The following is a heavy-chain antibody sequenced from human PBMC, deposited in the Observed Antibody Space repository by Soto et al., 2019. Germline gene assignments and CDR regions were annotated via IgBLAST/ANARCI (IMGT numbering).Heavy chain of an antibody. J-gene: IGHJ4*02. Sequence: GGSLRLSCAASGFTFSSYAMSWVRQAPGKGLEWVSAISGSGGSTYYADSVKGRFTISRDNSKNTLYLQMNSLRAEDTAVYYCAKDSRGGYSYGFPLSPDYWGQGTLVTVSS. CDR2: ISGSGGST. CDR3: AKDSRGGYSYGFPLSPDY. D-gene: IGHD5-18*01. V-gene: IGHV3-23*01. CDR1: GFTFSSYA.